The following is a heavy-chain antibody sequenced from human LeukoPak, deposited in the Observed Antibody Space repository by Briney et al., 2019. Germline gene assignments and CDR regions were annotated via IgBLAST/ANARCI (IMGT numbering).Heavy chain of an antibody. V-gene: IGHV3-30-3*01. CDR3: ARDPDCGYGAFDY. CDR1: GFTFSSYA. Sequence: GGSLRLSCAASGFTFSSYAMHWVRQAPGKGLEWVAVISYDGSNKYYADSVKGRFTISRDNSKNTLYLQMNSLRAEDTAVYYCARDPDCGYGAFDYWGQGTLVTVSS. D-gene: IGHD5-12*01. J-gene: IGHJ4*02. CDR2: ISYDGSNK.